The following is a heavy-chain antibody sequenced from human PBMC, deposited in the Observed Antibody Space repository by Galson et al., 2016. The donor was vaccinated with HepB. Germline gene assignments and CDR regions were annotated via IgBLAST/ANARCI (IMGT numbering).Heavy chain of an antibody. V-gene: IGHV6-1*01. CDR2: TYYRSKWYN. D-gene: IGHD6-19*01. CDR1: GDSVSSSTAA. J-gene: IGHJ3*01. Sequence: CAISGDSVSSSTAAWNWIRQSPSRGLEWLGRTYYRSKWYNDYAVSVKSRITINPDNSQNTVYLQMFSLTTDDTAVYYCARRRAGGWETDDAYDFWGQGTLVTVSS. CDR3: ARRRAGGWETDDAYDF.